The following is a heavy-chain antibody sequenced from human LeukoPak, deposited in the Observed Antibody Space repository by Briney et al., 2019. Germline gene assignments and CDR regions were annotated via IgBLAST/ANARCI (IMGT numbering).Heavy chain of an antibody. CDR2: IIPILGIA. Sequence: WASVKVSCKASGGTFSSYAISWVRQAPGQGLEWMGRIIPILGIANYAQKFQGRVTITADKSTSTAYMELSSLRSEDTAVYYCARASGPIAGGVGYWGQGTLVTVPS. J-gene: IGHJ4*02. CDR1: GGTFSSYA. V-gene: IGHV1-69*04. CDR3: ARASGPIAGGVGY. D-gene: IGHD6-13*01.